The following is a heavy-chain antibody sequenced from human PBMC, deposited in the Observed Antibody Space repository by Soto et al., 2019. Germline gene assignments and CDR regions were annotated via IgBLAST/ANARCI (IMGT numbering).Heavy chain of an antibody. CDR2: INHSGST. D-gene: IGHD3-10*01. J-gene: IGHJ4*02. V-gene: IGHV4-34*01. Sequence: PSETLSLTCAVYGGSFSGYYWSWIRQPPGKGLEWIGEINHSGSTNYNPSLKSRVTISVDTSKNQFSLKLSSVTAADTAVYYCARGGYYYGSGGAPFDYWGQGTLVTVSS. CDR3: ARGGYYYGSGGAPFDY. CDR1: GGSFSGYY.